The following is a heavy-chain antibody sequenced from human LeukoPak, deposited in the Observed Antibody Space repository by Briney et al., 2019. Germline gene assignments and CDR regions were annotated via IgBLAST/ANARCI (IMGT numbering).Heavy chain of an antibody. CDR1: GFTFSSYG. Sequence: QPGRSLRLSCAASGFTFSSYGMLWVRQAPGKGLEWVAVISYGGSNKYYADSVKGRFTISRDNSKNTLYLQMNSLRAEDTAVYYCAKSQIVGATKVSDYFDYWGQGTLVTVSS. V-gene: IGHV3-30*18. CDR3: AKSQIVGATKVSDYFDY. J-gene: IGHJ4*02. CDR2: ISYGGSNK. D-gene: IGHD1-26*01.